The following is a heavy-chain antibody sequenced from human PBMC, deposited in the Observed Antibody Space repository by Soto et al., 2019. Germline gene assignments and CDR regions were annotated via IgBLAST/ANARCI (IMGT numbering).Heavy chain of an antibody. Sequence: QVQLVQSGAEVTKPGSSVKVSCKASGGTFSSYAISWVRQAPGQGLEWMGGIIPTFGTANYAQKFQGSVTITADKATSTGYMELSSLRSEDTGVYYCARVPVRLTEPYYFDYWGQGTLVTVSS. D-gene: IGHD7-27*01. CDR3: ARVPVRLTEPYYFDY. J-gene: IGHJ4*02. V-gene: IGHV1-69*06. CDR1: GGTFSSYA. CDR2: IIPTFGTA.